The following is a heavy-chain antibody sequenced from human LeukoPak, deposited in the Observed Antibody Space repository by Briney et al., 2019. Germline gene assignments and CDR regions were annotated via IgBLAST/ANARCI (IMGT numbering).Heavy chain of an antibody. V-gene: IGHV1-18*01. CDR2: ISAYDGNT. J-gene: IGHJ4*02. CDR3: ARDQSKDHGDY. Sequence: ASVKVSCKASGYTFTSYGISWVRQAPGQGLEWMGWISAYDGNTNYAQKLQGRVTMTTDTSTSTACMELRSLRSDDTAVYYCARDQSKDHGDYWGQGTLVTVSS. CDR1: GYTFTSYG. D-gene: IGHD1-14*01.